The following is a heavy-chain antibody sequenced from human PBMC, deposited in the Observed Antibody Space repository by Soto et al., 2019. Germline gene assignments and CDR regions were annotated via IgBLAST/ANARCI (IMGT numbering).Heavy chain of an antibody. CDR1: GFTFSDYY. CDR2: ISSSGSTI. CDR3: ARLTADSSSPFDY. J-gene: IGHJ4*02. D-gene: IGHD6-6*01. Sequence: PGGSLRLSCAASGFTFSDYYMSWIRQAPGKGLGWVSYISSSGSTIYYADSVKGRFTISRDNAKNSLYLQMNSLRAEDTAVYYCARLTADSSSPFDYWGQGTLVTVSS. V-gene: IGHV3-11*01.